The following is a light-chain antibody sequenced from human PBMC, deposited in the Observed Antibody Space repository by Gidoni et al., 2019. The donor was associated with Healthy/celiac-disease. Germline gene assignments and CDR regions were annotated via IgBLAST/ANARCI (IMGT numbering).Light chain of an antibody. CDR1: QRISSY. J-gene: IGKJ4*01. V-gene: IGKV1-39*01. Sequence: DIQMTQSPSSLSASVGDRVTITCRASQRISSYLNWYQQKPGKAPKLLIYAASSWQSEVPSRFSGSGSGTDFTLTISSLQPEDFATYYCQQSYSTPLTFXGXTKVXIK. CDR3: QQSYSTPLT. CDR2: AAS.